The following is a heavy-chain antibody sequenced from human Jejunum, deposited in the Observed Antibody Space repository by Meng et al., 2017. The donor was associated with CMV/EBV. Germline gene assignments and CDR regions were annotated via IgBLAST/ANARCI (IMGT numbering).Heavy chain of an antibody. D-gene: IGHD3-3*01. CDR3: AREGPSRSGYFDF. CDR1: GFTFSTYA. Sequence: SGFTFSTYAMHWVRQAPGKGLEWVAVISYDGSGEFYADSVKGRFTISRDKSKNTLFLQMNSLRPEDTALYFCAREGPSRSGYFDFWGQGTLVTVSS. V-gene: IGHV3-30*19. J-gene: IGHJ4*02. CDR2: ISYDGSGE.